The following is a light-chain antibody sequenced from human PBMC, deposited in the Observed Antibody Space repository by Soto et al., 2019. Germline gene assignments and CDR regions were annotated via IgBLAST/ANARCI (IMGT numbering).Light chain of an antibody. CDR3: QKYNSAPPT. J-gene: IGKJ3*01. CDR2: SAS. Sequence: DIQMTQSPSSLSASVGDRVTITCRASQGISNYLAWYQQKPGKVPRRLIYSASTLQSGVPSRFSGSGSGTDFTLTISSLQADDVATYYCQKYNSAPPTFGHGTKVDIK. CDR1: QGISNY. V-gene: IGKV1-27*01.